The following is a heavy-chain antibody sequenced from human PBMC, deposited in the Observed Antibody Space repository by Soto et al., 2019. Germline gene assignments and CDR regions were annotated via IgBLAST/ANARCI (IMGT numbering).Heavy chain of an antibody. CDR3: ARAPTDIVQVAGETTRYYGMGV. Sequence: SGTLSLTCTVSGDSISGFYWNWIRQPAGQGLEWIGRIFSTGATNFNPSLKSRVTMSVDTSKNQFSLKLTSVTAADTAVYYCARAPTDIVQVAGETTRYYGMGVCGPAPT. D-gene: IGHD2-8*02. V-gene: IGHV4-4*07. CDR2: IFSTGAT. CDR1: GDSISGFY. J-gene: IGHJ6*02.